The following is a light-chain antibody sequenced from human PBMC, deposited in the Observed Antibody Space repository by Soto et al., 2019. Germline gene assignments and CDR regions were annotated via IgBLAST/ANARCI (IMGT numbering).Light chain of an antibody. J-gene: IGKJ1*01. Sequence: EIVLTQSPGSLSLSPGERATLSCRASQSVSSYLAWYQQKPGQAPRLLISGASSRATGFPDRFSGSGSGTDFSLNISRLEPEDYEVYYCQQYSSPPRTFGQGTKVEIK. V-gene: IGKV3-20*01. CDR1: QSVSSY. CDR3: QQYSSPPRT. CDR2: GAS.